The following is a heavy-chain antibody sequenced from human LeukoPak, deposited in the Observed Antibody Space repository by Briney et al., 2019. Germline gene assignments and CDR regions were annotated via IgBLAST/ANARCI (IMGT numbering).Heavy chain of an antibody. CDR1: GGTFSSYA. V-gene: IGHV1-18*01. CDR3: ARDSYDSSGYYHDY. J-gene: IGHJ4*02. Sequence: ASVKVFCKASGGTFSSYAISWVRQAPGQGLEWMGWISAYNGNTNYAQKLQGRVTMTTDTSTSTAYMELRSLRSDDTAVYYCARDSYDSSGYYHDYWGQGTLVTVSS. D-gene: IGHD3-22*01. CDR2: ISAYNGNT.